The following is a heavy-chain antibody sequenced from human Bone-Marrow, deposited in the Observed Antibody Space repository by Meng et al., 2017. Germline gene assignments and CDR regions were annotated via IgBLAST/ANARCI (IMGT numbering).Heavy chain of an antibody. Sequence: GGSLRLSCAASGFTFSSYEMNWVRQAPGKGLEWVSYISSSGSTIYYADSVKGRFTISRDNAKNSLYLQMNSLRAEDTAVYYCARDHGQLLSGRFDYWGQGTLVTVSS. CDR2: ISSSGSTI. CDR3: ARDHGQLLSGRFDY. D-gene: IGHD2-2*01. J-gene: IGHJ4*02. V-gene: IGHV3-48*03. CDR1: GFTFSSYE.